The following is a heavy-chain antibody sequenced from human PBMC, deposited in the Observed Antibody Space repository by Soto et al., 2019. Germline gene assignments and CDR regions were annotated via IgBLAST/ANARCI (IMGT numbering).Heavy chain of an antibody. CDR1: GPSTSRGGYY. CDR2: IYYSGST. CDR3: ARGWSNYYDSSGGPPAEYFQH. V-gene: IGHV4-31*03. D-gene: IGHD3-22*01. J-gene: IGHJ1*01. Sequence: PSETLSLTCTFSGPSTSRGGYYWSWIRQHPGKGLEWFGYIYYSGSTYYNPSLKSRVTTSVDTSKYQFSLKLSFVTAADTAVYYCARGWSNYYDSSGGPPAEYFQHWGQGTLVTVSS.